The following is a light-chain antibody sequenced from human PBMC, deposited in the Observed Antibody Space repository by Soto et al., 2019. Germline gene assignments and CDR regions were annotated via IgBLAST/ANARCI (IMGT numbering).Light chain of an antibody. V-gene: IGLV2-23*01. CDR2: EGS. CDR3: CSYAGSGTHVV. Sequence: QSVLTQPASVSGSPGQSITISCTGTSSDVGSYNLVSWYQQHPGKAPKLMIYEGSKRPSGVSSRFSGSKSGNTASLTISGLQAEDEADYYCCSYAGSGTHVVFGGGTKLTVL. CDR1: SSDVGSYNL. J-gene: IGLJ2*01.